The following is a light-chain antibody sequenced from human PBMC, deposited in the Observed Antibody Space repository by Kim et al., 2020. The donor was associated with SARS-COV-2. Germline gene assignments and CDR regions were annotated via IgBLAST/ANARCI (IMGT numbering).Light chain of an antibody. Sequence: YPGERATLSCRASQSVSSYLAWYQQKPGQAPRLLIYDASNRVTGIPARFSGSGSGTDFTLTISSLEPEDFAVYYCQQRSNWPPITFGQGTRLEIK. CDR3: QQRSNWPPIT. CDR2: DAS. J-gene: IGKJ5*01. CDR1: QSVSSY. V-gene: IGKV3-11*01.